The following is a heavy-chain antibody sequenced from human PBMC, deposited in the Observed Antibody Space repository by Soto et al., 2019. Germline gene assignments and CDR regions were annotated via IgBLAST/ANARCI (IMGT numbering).Heavy chain of an antibody. CDR3: ASATLLLWFGEVFGGLNAFDI. V-gene: IGHV4-31*03. Sequence: SETLSLTCTVSGGSISRGGYYWSWIRQHPGKGLEWIGYIYYSGSTYYNPSLKSRVTISVDTSKNQFSLKLSSVTAADTAVYYCASATLLLWFGEVFGGLNAFDIWGQGTMVTVSS. J-gene: IGHJ3*02. CDR2: IYYSGST. CDR1: GGSISRGGYY. D-gene: IGHD3-10*01.